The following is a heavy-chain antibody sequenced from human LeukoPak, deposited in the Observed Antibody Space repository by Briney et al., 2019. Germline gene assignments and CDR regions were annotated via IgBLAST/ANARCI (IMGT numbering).Heavy chain of an antibody. Sequence: SETLSLTCTASGGSISDYYWSWIRQPAGKGLEWIGRIYTSGSTNYNPSLKSRVTISVDTSKNQFSLKLSSVTAADTAVYYCARADIVVVPAANQWFDPWGQGTLVTVSS. D-gene: IGHD2-2*01. CDR3: ARADIVVVPAANQWFDP. J-gene: IGHJ5*02. V-gene: IGHV4-4*07. CDR2: IYTSGST. CDR1: GGSISDYY.